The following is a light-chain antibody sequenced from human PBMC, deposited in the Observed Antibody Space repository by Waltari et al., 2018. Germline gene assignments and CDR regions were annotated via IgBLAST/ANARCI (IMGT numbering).Light chain of an antibody. Sequence: DVVMTQSPLSLPVTLGQPASISCRSSQSLVHSDGKTYLNWFHQRPGQSPRRLISKVSTRDSGVPDRFSGSGSGTEFTLNINRVEAEDVGVYYCMQGTHWPWTFGQGTKVEIK. CDR3: MQGTHWPWT. V-gene: IGKV2-30*02. CDR2: KVS. CDR1: QSLVHSDGKTY. J-gene: IGKJ1*01.